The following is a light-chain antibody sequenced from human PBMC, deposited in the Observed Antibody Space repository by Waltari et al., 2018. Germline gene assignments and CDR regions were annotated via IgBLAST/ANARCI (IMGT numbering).Light chain of an antibody. CDR3: QQANSFPLT. CDR1: QGISNW. J-gene: IGKJ4*01. V-gene: IGKV1-12*01. CDR2: AAS. Sequence: DIQLTQSPSSVSASVGDRVTITCWASQGISNWLAWYQQKPGKAPKFLIYAASTLQSGVPSRFSGSGTVTEFTLTISSLHPEDFATYYCQQANSFPLTFGGGTKVEIK.